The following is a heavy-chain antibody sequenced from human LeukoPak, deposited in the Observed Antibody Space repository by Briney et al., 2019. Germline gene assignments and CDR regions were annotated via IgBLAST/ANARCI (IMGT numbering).Heavy chain of an antibody. V-gene: IGHV3-30*04. D-gene: IGHD4-23*01. J-gene: IGHJ6*02. CDR3: ARNFGGNSGHYYDMDV. CDR2: ISNEGMNK. CDR1: AITPSSYA. Sequence: GGSLRRPCAPSAITPSSYAVHWVPQSPSKCLDCVPDISNEGMNKYYVNSVKGRFTISRDNSRNTLNLQMNSLRAEDTAAYYCARNFGGNSGHYYDMDVWGQGTTVTVSS.